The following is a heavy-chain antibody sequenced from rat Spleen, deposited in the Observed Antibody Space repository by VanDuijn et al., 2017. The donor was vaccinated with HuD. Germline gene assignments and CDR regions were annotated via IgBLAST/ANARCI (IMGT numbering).Heavy chain of an antibody. J-gene: IGHJ2*01. Sequence: EVQLVESGGGLVQPGRSLKLSCEASGFTFSNYYMAWVRQAPTKGLEWVAYISTAGGNTYYRDSVRGRFTISRDNAKSALYLQMDSLRSEDTATYYCTTDSYFDGTYYPGGFDYWGQGVMVTVSS. CDR3: TTDSYFDGTYYPGGFDY. CDR2: ISTAGGNT. CDR1: GFTFSNYY. V-gene: IGHV5-27*01. D-gene: IGHD1-12*02.